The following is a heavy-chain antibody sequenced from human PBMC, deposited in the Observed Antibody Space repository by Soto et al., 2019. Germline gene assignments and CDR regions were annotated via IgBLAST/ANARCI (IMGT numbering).Heavy chain of an antibody. J-gene: IGHJ2*01. Sequence: EVQLVESGGGLVKPGGSLRLSCAASGFTFSSYSMNWVRQAPGKGLEWVSSISSSSSYIYYADSVKGRFTISRDNAKNSLYLQMNSLRAEDTAVYYCAREAPLGIAAAGVDWYFDLWGRGTLVTVSS. CDR2: ISSSSSYI. D-gene: IGHD6-13*01. CDR1: GFTFSSYS. CDR3: AREAPLGIAAAGVDWYFDL. V-gene: IGHV3-21*01.